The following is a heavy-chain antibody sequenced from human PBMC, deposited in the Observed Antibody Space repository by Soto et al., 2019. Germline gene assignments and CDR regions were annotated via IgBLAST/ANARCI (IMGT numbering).Heavy chain of an antibody. CDR3: AHSVRLDSSSWYKSRDVSWFDP. Sequence: SGPTLVKPTQTLTLTCTFSGFSLSTSGVGVGWIRQPPGKALEWLALIYWNDDKRYSPSLKSRLTITKDTSKNQVVLTMTNMDPVDTATYYCAHSVRLDSSSWYKSRDVSWFDPWGQGTLVTVSS. J-gene: IGHJ5*02. CDR1: GFSLSTSGVG. CDR2: IYWNDDK. D-gene: IGHD6-13*01. V-gene: IGHV2-5*01.